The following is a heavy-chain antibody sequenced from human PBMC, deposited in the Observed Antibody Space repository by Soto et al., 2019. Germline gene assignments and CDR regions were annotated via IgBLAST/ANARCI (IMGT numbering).Heavy chain of an antibody. D-gene: IGHD6-13*01. CDR3: AKDSSSWYGSYYYGMDV. J-gene: IGHJ6*02. CDR1: GFTFSSYG. V-gene: IGHV3-30*18. CDR2: ISYDGSNK. Sequence: GGSLRLSCAASGFTFSSYGMHWVRQAPGKGLEWVAVISYDGSNKYYADSVKGRFTISRDKSKNTLYLQMNSLRAEDTAVYYCAKDSSSWYGSYYYGMDVWGPGTTVTVSS.